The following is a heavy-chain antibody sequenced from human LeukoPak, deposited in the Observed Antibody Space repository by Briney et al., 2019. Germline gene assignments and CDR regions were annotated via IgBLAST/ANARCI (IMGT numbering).Heavy chain of an antibody. CDR3: ARKTDHQTGGDY. D-gene: IGHD1-1*01. CDR2: ISRNGGST. V-gene: IGHV3-64D*06. CDR1: GFTFNSYP. J-gene: IGHJ4*02. Sequence: GGSLRLSCSASGFTFNSYPVHWVRQAPGKGLEYVSGISRNGGSTYYADSVKGRFTISRDNSKNTLYLQMSSLRAEDTAVYYCARKTDHQTGGDYWGQGTLVTVSS.